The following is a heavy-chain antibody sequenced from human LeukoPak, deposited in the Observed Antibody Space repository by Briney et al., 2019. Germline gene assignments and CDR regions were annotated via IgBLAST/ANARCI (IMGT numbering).Heavy chain of an antibody. J-gene: IGHJ5*02. CDR1: GFNFTNYA. Sequence: GGSLRLSCAASGFNFTNYAMNWVRQAPGRGLEWVSLISSSGGSTYYAGSVKGRFTISRDNSKSTLYLQMNSLRAEDTAIYYCAKDGPTAIPSWFDPGGQGTLVTVSS. CDR2: ISSSGGST. V-gene: IGHV3-23*01. CDR3: AKDGPTAIPSWFDP. D-gene: IGHD2-21*02.